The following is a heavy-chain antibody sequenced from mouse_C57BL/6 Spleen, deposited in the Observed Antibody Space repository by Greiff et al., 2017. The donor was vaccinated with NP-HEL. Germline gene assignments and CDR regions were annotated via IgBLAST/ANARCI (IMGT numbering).Heavy chain of an antibody. CDR3: AKEGRYYFDY. Sequence: QVQLQQPGAELVRPGTSVKLSCKASGYTFTSYWMHWVKQRPGQGLEWIGVIDPSDSYTNYNQKFKGKATLTVDTSSSTAYMQLSSLTSEDSAVYYCAKEGRYYFDYWGQGTTLTVSS. CDR2: IDPSDSYT. V-gene: IGHV1-59*01. J-gene: IGHJ2*01. CDR1: GYTFTSYW.